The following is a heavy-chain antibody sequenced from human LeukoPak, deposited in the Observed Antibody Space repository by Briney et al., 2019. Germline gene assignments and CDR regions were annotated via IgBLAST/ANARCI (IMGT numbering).Heavy chain of an antibody. CDR1: GVSISSSY. J-gene: IGHJ3*02. D-gene: IGHD1-14*01. CDR2: IYYSGST. Sequence: SETLSLTCTVSGVSISSSYWSWIRQPPGKGLEWIGYIYYSGSTNYNPSLKSRLTISVDTSKNQFSLKLTSVTTADTAVYYCARLTKRNDAFTIWGQGTMVTVSS. CDR3: ARLTKRNDAFTI. V-gene: IGHV4-59*01.